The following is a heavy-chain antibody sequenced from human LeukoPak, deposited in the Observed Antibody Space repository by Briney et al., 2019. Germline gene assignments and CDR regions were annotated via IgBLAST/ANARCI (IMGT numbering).Heavy chain of an antibody. Sequence: KSSETLSLTCAVYGGSFSGYYWSWIRQPPGKGLEWIGYIYYSGSTYYNPSLKSRATISVDTSKNQFSLKLSSVTAADTAVYYCARDSDFWSGYYYFDYWGQGTLVTVSS. CDR1: GGSFSGYY. CDR2: IYYSGST. J-gene: IGHJ4*02. V-gene: IGHV4-30-4*08. CDR3: ARDSDFWSGYYYFDY. D-gene: IGHD3-3*01.